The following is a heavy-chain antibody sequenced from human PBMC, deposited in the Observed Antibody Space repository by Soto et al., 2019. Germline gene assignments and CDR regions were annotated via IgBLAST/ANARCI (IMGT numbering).Heavy chain of an antibody. CDR1: GFSLSTTGAG. J-gene: IGHJ4*02. CDR3: ARSFYDSSGYFLLFDY. Sequence: QITLKESGPTLVKPTQTLTLTCTFSGFSLSTTGAGVGWIRQPPGKALEWLALIYWDDDKRYSPSLKTRLTITKDTSKHQVVLTMTNMDPVDTATYYCARSFYDSSGYFLLFDYWGQGTLVTVSS. CDR2: IYWDDDK. V-gene: IGHV2-5*02. D-gene: IGHD3-22*01.